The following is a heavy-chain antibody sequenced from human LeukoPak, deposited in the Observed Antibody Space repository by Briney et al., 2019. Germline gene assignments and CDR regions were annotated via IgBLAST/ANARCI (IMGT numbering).Heavy chain of an antibody. CDR1: GGSISSYY. J-gene: IGHJ3*02. D-gene: IGHD3-22*01. Sequence: PSETLSLTCTVSGGSISSYYWSWIRQPPGKGLEWIGYIYYSGSTNYNPSLKSRVTISVDTSKNQFPLKLSSVTAADTAVYYCARESNWYYYNSSGYRDAFDIWGQGTMVTVSS. CDR3: ARESNWYYYNSSGYRDAFDI. V-gene: IGHV4-59*01. CDR2: IYYSGST.